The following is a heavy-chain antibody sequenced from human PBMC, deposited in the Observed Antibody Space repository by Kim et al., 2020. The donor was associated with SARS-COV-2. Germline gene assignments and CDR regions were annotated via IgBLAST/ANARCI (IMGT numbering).Heavy chain of an antibody. J-gene: IGHJ4*02. CDR2: IYYSGST. V-gene: IGHV4-31*03. CDR1: GGSISSGGYY. CDR3: ARVVPQEWNDGEFDY. Sequence: SETLSLTCTVSGGSISSGGYYWSWIRQHPGKGLEWIGYIYYSGSTYYNPSLKSRVTISVDTSKNQFSLKLSPVTAADTAVYYCARVVPQEWNDGEFDYWGQGTLVTVSS. D-gene: IGHD1-1*01.